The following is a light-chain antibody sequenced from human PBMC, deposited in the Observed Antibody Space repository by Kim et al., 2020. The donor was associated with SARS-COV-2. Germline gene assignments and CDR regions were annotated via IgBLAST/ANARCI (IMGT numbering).Light chain of an antibody. J-gene: IGKJ4*01. V-gene: IGKV1-39*01. CDR1: QSISSS. Sequence: DIQMTQSPSSLSASVGDRVSISCRASQSISSSLNWYQQKPGKAPKVLIYAASNLQGGVPARFSGSGSGTDFTLTISSLQPEDFATYYCQQIYSTPLTFGGGTKVDIK. CDR3: QQIYSTPLT. CDR2: AAS.